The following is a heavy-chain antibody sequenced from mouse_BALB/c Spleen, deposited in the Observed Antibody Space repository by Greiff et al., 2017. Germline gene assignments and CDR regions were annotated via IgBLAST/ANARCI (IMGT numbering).Heavy chain of an antibody. CDR3: ARMVGRVITSFFAY. CDR2: IDPANGNT. CDR1: GFNIKDTY. Sequence: VQLQQSGAELVKPGASVKLSCTASGFNIKDTYMHWVKQRPEQGLEWIGRIDPANGNTKYDPKFQGKATITADTSSNTAYLQLSSLTSEDTAVYYCARMVGRVITSFFAYWGQGTLVTVSA. J-gene: IGHJ3*01. V-gene: IGHV14-3*02. D-gene: IGHD2-4*01.